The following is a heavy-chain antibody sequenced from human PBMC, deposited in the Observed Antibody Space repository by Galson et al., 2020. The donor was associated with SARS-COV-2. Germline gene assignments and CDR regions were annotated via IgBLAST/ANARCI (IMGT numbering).Heavy chain of an antibody. CDR2: IVVGSGNT. D-gene: IGHD3-10*01. CDR1: GFTFTSSA. CDR3: AAFRRITMVRGAFYGMDV. J-gene: IGHJ6*02. V-gene: IGHV1-58*01. Sequence: SVKVSCKASGFTFTSSAVQWVRQARGQRLEWIGWIVVGSGNTNYAQKFQERVTITRDMSTSTAYMELSRLRSEDTAVYYCAAFRRITMVRGAFYGMDVWGQGTTVTVSS.